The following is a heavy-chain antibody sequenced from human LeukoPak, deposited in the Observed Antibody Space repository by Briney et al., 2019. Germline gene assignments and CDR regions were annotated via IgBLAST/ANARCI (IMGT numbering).Heavy chain of an antibody. Sequence: LQTLSLTCTVSGASFSSGDYYWSWIRQHPGKGLEWIGYIYYSGSSYPNPSLKSRVTMSVDTSKNQFSLKLTSVTAADTAVYYCARGLGSRYYFNSWGQGTLVTVSS. V-gene: IGHV4-31*03. CDR1: GASFSSGDYY. CDR2: IYYSGSS. J-gene: IGHJ4*02. D-gene: IGHD3-10*01. CDR3: ARGLGSRYYFNS.